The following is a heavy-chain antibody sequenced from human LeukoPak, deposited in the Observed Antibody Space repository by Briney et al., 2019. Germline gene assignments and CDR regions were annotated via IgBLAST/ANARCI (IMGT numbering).Heavy chain of an antibody. J-gene: IGHJ4*02. CDR3: ARNYDRMDY. CDR1: GGSISDYY. V-gene: IGHV4-59*01. D-gene: IGHD3-22*01. Sequence: SETLSLTCTVSGGSISDYYWSWIRQPPERGLEWLGYIYYSGSTHYNPSLKSRVTMSVDTSKNQFSLKVSSVTAADTAVYFCARNYDRMDYWGQGTLVTVSS. CDR2: IYYSGST.